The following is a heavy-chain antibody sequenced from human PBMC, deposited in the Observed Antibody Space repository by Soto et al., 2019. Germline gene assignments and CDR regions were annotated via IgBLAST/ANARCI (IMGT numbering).Heavy chain of an antibody. CDR1: GYSVSSTDYY. D-gene: IGHD2-15*01. CDR2: MLYSGLT. J-gene: IGHJ6*02. CDR3: APLSVSLSGPYGIHV. V-gene: IGHV4-39*01. Sequence: SETLSLTSSVSGYSVSSTDYYWAWIRQPPGQGLEWIGSMLYSGLTYYNPSLKSRVTLSVDTSKNQFSVRLNSVTASDTAVYYCAPLSVSLSGPYGIHVWGQGTTVTVSS.